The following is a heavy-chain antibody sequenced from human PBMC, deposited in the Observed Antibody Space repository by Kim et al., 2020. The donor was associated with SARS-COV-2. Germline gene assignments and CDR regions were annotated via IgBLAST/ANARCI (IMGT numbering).Heavy chain of an antibody. J-gene: IGHJ4*02. V-gene: IGHV4-34*01. CDR2: INHSGST. Sequence: SETLSLTCAVYGGSFSGYYWSWIRQPPGKGLEWIWEINHSGSTNYNPSLKSRVTISVDTSKNQFSLKLSSVTAADTAVYYCARWDTAMVTFDYWGQGTLVPVSP. D-gene: IGHD5-18*01. CDR1: GGSFSGYY. CDR3: ARWDTAMVTFDY.